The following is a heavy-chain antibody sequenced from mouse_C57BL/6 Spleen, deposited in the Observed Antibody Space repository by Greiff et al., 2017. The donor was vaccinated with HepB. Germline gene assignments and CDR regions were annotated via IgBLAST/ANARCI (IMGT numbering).Heavy chain of an antibody. CDR2: INPGSGGT. D-gene: IGHD2-3*01. CDR3: ARYDGYYSFAY. CDR1: GYAFTNYL. V-gene: IGHV1-54*01. Sequence: QVQLKESGAELVRPGTSVKVSCKASGYAFTNYLIEWVKQRPGQGLEWIGVINPGSGGTNYNEKFKGKATLTADKSSSTAYMQLSSLTSEDSAVYFCARYDGYYSFAYWGQGTLVTVSA. J-gene: IGHJ3*01.